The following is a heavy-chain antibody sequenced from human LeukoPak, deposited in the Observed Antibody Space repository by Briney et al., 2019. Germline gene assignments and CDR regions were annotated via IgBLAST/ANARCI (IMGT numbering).Heavy chain of an antibody. D-gene: IGHD3-9*01. CDR1: GFTFSDYY. CDR2: ISSSGSTI. Sequence: PGGSLRLSCAASGFTFSDYYMSWIRQAPGKGLEWVSYISSSGSTIYYADSVKGRFTISRDNAKNSLYLQMNSLRAEDTAVYYCASHYDILTGYYFYWGQGTLDTVSS. V-gene: IGHV3-11*01. CDR3: ASHYDILTGYYFY. J-gene: IGHJ4*02.